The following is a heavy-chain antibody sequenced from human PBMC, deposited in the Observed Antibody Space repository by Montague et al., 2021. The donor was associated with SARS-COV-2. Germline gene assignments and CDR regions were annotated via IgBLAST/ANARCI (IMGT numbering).Heavy chain of an antibody. V-gene: IGHV4-59*11. CDR2: IYYSGGI. Sequence: SETLSLTCTASGGSMSDHYWAWIRQPPGPGLEWLAYIYYSGGINSNASLTSRVTMSVDTSKNQFSLKLTSVTAADTAVYYCARAVSVRRAVNWFDPWGQGTLVTASS. CDR3: ARAVSVRRAVNWFDP. D-gene: IGHD3-10*01. J-gene: IGHJ5*02. CDR1: GGSMSDHY.